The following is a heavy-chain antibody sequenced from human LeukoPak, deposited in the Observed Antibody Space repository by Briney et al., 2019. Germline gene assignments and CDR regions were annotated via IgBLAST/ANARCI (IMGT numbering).Heavy chain of an antibody. J-gene: IGHJ3*02. D-gene: IGHD6-13*01. Sequence: SETLSLTCTVSGGSISSSSYYWGWIRQPPGKGLEWIGSIYYSGSTYYNPSLKSRVTISVDTSKNQFSLKLSSVTAADTAVCYCARDITVAAASDAFDIWGQGTMVTVSS. CDR1: GGSISSSSYY. CDR3: ARDITVAAASDAFDI. CDR2: IYYSGST. V-gene: IGHV4-39*07.